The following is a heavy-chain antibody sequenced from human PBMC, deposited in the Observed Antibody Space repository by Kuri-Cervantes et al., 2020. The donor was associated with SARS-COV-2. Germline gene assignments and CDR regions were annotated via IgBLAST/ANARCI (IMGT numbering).Heavy chain of an antibody. J-gene: IGHJ4*02. D-gene: IGHD4-17*01. CDR2: INPNSGGT. Sequence: ASVKVSCKASGYTFTGYYMHWVRQAPGQGLEWMGWINPNSGGTNYAQKFQGRVTMTRDTSTSTAYMELRSLRSDDTAVYYCARDQGIAPDYVFDYWGQGTLVTVSS. V-gene: IGHV1-2*02. CDR3: ARDQGIAPDYVFDY. CDR1: GYTFTGYY.